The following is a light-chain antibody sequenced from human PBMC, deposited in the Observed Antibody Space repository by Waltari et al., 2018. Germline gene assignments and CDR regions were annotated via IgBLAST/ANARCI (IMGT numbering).Light chain of an antibody. CDR1: QMISSY. CDR3: QQSYSLPNT. J-gene: IGKJ2*01. Sequence: DIRMTQSPSSLSASVGDRVTITCRASQMISSYLNWYQQIPGKALKLLIYGASSLQSGVPSRFSGSGFGTDFTLTISSLQSEDFATYYCQQSYSLPNTFGQGTKLEI. V-gene: IGKV1-39*01. CDR2: GAS.